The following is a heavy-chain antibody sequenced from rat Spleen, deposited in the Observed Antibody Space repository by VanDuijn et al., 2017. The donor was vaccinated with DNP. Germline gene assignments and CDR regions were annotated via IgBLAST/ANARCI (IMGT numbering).Heavy chain of an antibody. CDR2: INSAGTT. Sequence: EVQLQESGPGLVKPSQSLSLICSVTGYSITSSYRWNWIRKFPGNKLEWMGSINSAGTTKYNPSLKSRISITRDTSKNQFFLQLNSVTTEDTAAYYCASYYYDGYYAMDAWGQGTSVTVSS. CDR3: ASYYYDGYYAMDA. CDR1: GYSITSSYR. J-gene: IGHJ4*01. D-gene: IGHD1-12*02. V-gene: IGHV3-3*01.